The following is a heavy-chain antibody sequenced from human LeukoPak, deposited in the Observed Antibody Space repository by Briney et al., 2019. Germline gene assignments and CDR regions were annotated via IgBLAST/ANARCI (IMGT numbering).Heavy chain of an antibody. CDR3: ATTIPRKDNYGDYGYYFDY. D-gene: IGHD4-17*01. J-gene: IGHJ4*02. CDR1: GYTLTELS. CDR2: FDPEDGET. V-gene: IGHV1-24*01. Sequence: ASVKVSCKVSGYTLTELSMHWVRQALGKGLEWMGGFDPEDGETIYAQKFQGRVTMTEDTSTDTAYMELSSLRSEDTAVYYCATTIPRKDNYGDYGYYFDYWGQGTLVTVSS.